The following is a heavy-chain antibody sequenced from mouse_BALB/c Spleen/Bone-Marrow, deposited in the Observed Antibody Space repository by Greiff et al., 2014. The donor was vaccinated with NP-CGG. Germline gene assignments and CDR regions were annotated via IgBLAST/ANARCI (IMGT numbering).Heavy chain of an antibody. D-gene: IGHD2-2*01. CDR3: ARQRGYAYDMDY. Sequence: VKLVESGGGLVKPGGSLKLSCAASGFAFSGYDMSWVRQTPEKRLEWVAYIISGGLNTDYPDSVKGRFTISRDNAKNTLYLQMNSLKSEDTAMYYCARQRGYAYDMDYWSQGTSVTVTS. CDR1: GFAFSGYD. CDR2: IISGGLNT. V-gene: IGHV5-12-1*01. J-gene: IGHJ4*01.